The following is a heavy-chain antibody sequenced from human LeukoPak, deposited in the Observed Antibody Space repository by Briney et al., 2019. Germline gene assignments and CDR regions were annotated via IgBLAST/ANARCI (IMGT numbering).Heavy chain of an antibody. J-gene: IGHJ3*02. Sequence: GRSLRLSYAASGFTFSSYAMHWVRQAPGKGLEWVAVISYDGSNKYYADSVKGRFTISRDNSKNTLYLQMNSLRAEDTAVYYCARDLREYYYDSSGAFDIWGQGTMVTVSS. D-gene: IGHD3-22*01. CDR2: ISYDGSNK. V-gene: IGHV3-30-3*01. CDR3: ARDLREYYYDSSGAFDI. CDR1: GFTFSSYA.